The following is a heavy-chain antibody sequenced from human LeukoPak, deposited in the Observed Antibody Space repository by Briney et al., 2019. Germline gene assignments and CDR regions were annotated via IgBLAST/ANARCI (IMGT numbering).Heavy chain of an antibody. V-gene: IGHV1-69*13. D-gene: IGHD6-6*01. J-gene: IGHJ4*02. Sequence: SVQVSCKASGGTFSSYAISWVRQAPGQGLEGMGGIIPIFGTANYAQKFQGRVTITADESTSTAYMELSSLRSEDTAVYYCARAKGSSSGGNFDYWGQGTLVTVSS. CDR1: GGTFSSYA. CDR3: ARAKGSSSGGNFDY. CDR2: IIPIFGTA.